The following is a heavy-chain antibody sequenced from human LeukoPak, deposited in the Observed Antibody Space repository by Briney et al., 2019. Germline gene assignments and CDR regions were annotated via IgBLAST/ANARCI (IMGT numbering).Heavy chain of an antibody. J-gene: IGHJ3*02. Sequence: MSSETLSLTCAVSGGSISSSYWWSWVRQPPGKGLEWIGEVYHSGSTNYSPSLKSRVTLSVDKSKNQLSLRLSSVTAADTAVYYCAGAYCGGDCYSGRTFDIWGQGTMVTVSS. CDR1: GGSISSSYW. V-gene: IGHV4-4*02. CDR3: AGAYCGGDCYSGRTFDI. D-gene: IGHD2-21*02. CDR2: VYHSGST.